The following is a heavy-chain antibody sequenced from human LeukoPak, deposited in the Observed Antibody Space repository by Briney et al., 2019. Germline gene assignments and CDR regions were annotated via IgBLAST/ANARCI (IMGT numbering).Heavy chain of an antibody. CDR1: GYSISSGYY. CDR2: IYHSGST. D-gene: IGHD2-2*01. CDR3: ARVVRGIVVVPAAYEYYYYYYMDV. Sequence: PSETLSLTCTVSGYSISSGYYWGWIRQPPGKGLEWIGSIYHSGSTYYNPSLKSRVTISVDTSKNQFSLKLSSVTAADTAVYYCARVVRGIVVVPAAYEYYYYYYMDVWGKGTTVTVSS. V-gene: IGHV4-38-2*02. J-gene: IGHJ6*03.